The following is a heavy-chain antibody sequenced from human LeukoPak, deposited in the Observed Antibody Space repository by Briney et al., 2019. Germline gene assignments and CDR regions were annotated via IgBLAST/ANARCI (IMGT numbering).Heavy chain of an antibody. CDR3: ARTAKYYDFWSGYYLYDY. J-gene: IGHJ4*02. V-gene: IGHV1-18*01. CDR1: GYTFTSYG. Sequence: ASVKVSCKASGYTFTSYGISWVRQAPGQGLEWTGWISAYNGNTNYAQKLQGRVTMTTDTSTSTAYVELRSLRSDDTAVYYCARTAKYYDFWSGYYLYDYWGQGTLVTVSS. D-gene: IGHD3-3*01. CDR2: ISAYNGNT.